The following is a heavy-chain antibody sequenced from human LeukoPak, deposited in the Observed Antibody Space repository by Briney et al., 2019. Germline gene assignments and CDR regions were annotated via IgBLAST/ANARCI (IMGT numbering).Heavy chain of an antibody. D-gene: IGHD3-22*01. CDR2: IIPIFGTA. Sequence: SVKVSCKASGGTFSSYAISWVRQAPGQGLEWMGGIIPIFGTANYAQKFQGRVTITADESTSTAYVELSSLRSEDTAVYYCARDGPSYDSSGYYYVDAFDIWGQGTMVTVSS. J-gene: IGHJ3*02. CDR1: GGTFSSYA. CDR3: ARDGPSYDSSGYYYVDAFDI. V-gene: IGHV1-69*01.